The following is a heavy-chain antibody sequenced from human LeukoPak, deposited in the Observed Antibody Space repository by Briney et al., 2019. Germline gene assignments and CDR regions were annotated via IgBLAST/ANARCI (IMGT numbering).Heavy chain of an antibody. V-gene: IGHV3-48*04. CDR1: GFTFSSYS. D-gene: IGHD3-10*01. CDR2: ISSSSSTI. J-gene: IGHJ4*02. Sequence: GGSLRLSCAASGFTFSSYSMNWVRQAPGKGLEWVSYISSSSSTIYYADSVKGRFTISRDNAKNSLYLQMNSLRVEDTAVYYCARDLVLGSGSYGQWGQGTLVTVSS. CDR3: ARDLVLGSGSYGQ.